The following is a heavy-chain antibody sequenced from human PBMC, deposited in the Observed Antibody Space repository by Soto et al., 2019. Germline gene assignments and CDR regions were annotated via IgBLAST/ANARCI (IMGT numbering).Heavy chain of an antibody. J-gene: IGHJ3*02. V-gene: IGHV3-23*01. D-gene: IGHD3-10*01. CDR3: AKSPGPDAFDI. CDR1: GFTFSSYA. CDR2: ISGSGGST. Sequence: GESLKISCAASGFTFSSYAMSWVRQAPAKGLEWVSAISGSGGSTYYADSVKGRFTISRDNSKNTLYLQMNSLRAEDTAVYYCAKSPGPDAFDIWGQGTMVTVSS.